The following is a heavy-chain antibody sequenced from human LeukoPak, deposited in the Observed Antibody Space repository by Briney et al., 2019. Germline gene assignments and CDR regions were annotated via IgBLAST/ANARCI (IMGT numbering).Heavy chain of an antibody. CDR2: ISSTSSYI. V-gene: IGHV3-21*01. D-gene: IGHD3-10*01. CDR1: GFTFSNYN. CDR3: ARALWSGPVYYGMDV. J-gene: IGHJ6*02. Sequence: GGSLRLSCAASGFTFSNYNFYWVRQAPGKGLQWVSSISSTSSYIYYADSMKGRFTISRDNAKNSLHLQMNSLRAEDTAVYYCARALWSGPVYYGMDVWGQGTTVTVSS.